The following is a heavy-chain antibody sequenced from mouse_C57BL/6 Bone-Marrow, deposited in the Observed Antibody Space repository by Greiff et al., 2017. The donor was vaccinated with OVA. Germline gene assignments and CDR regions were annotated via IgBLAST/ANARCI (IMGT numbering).Heavy chain of an antibody. V-gene: IGHV1-82*01. D-gene: IGHD1-1*01. J-gene: IGHJ4*01. CDR2: IYPGDGDT. CDR3: ARKRLGQDYGYYYAMDY. CDR1: GYAFSSSW. Sequence: VQLQQSGPELVKPGASVKISCKASGYAFSSSWMNWVKQRPGKGLEWIGRIYPGDGDTNYNGKFKGKATLTADKSSSTAYMQLSSLTSEDSAVYFCARKRLGQDYGYYYAMDYWGQGTSVTVSS.